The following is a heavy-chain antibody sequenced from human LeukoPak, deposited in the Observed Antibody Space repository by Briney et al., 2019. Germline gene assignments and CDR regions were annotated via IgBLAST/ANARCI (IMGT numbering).Heavy chain of an antibody. J-gene: IGHJ4*02. V-gene: IGHV4-59*01. Sequence: SETLSLTCTVSSGSIRSYYWSWIRQSPGKGLEWIGYISDRGSTNYNPSLNSRVTISVDTSKNQFSLKLSSVTAADTAVYYCARVSRLGIPSARDDYWGQGTLVTVSS. CDR2: ISDRGST. D-gene: IGHD7-27*01. CDR3: ARVSRLGIPSARDDY. CDR1: SGSIRSYY.